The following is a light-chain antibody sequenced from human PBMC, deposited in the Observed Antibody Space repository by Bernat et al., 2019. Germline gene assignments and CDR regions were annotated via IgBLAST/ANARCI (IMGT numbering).Light chain of an antibody. Sequence: DIQMTQSPSSLSASVGDRVTITCRASQGISNYLAWYQQKPGKVPKLLIYAASTLQSGVPSRFSGSGSGTDFTLTISSLQPEDVATYYCQKYNSALASFTFGPGTKVAIK. J-gene: IGKJ3*01. CDR3: QKYNSALASFT. CDR2: AAS. CDR1: QGISNY. V-gene: IGKV1-27*01.